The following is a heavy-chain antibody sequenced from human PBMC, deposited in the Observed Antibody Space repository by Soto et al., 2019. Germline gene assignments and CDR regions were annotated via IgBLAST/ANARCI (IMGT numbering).Heavy chain of an antibody. Sequence: QVQLVESGGGVVQPGRSLRLSCAASGFTFSSYGMHWVRQAPGKGLEWVAVIWYDGSNKYYADSVKGRFTISRDNSENTLYLQMNSLRAEDTAVYYCARDGEGYCSGGSCSFYDYWGQGTLVTVSS. V-gene: IGHV3-33*01. CDR2: IWYDGSNK. D-gene: IGHD2-15*01. CDR3: ARDGEGYCSGGSCSFYDY. J-gene: IGHJ4*02. CDR1: GFTFSSYG.